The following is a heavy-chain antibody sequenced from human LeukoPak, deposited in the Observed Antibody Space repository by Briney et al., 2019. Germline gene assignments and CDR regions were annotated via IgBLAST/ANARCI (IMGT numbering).Heavy chain of an antibody. Sequence: GGSLRLSCAASGFTFSDYYMSWIRQAPGKGLEWVSYISSSGSTIYYADSVKGRFTISRDNAKNSLYLQMNSLRAEDTAVYYCARVSWFGEFLLDYWGQGTLVTLSS. J-gene: IGHJ4*02. CDR3: ARVSWFGEFLLDY. CDR1: GFTFSDYY. D-gene: IGHD3-10*01. CDR2: ISSSGSTI. V-gene: IGHV3-11*04.